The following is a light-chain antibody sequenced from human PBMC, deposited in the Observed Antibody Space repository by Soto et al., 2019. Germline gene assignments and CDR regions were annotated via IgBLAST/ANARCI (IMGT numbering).Light chain of an antibody. CDR1: SSDVGGYNY. CDR3: SSYTSTSTPVV. Sequence: QSALTQPASVSGSPGKSITISCTGTSSDVGGYNYVSWYQQHPGKAPKLMIYDVSNRPSGVSNRFSGSKSGNTASLTISGLQAEDEADYYCSSYTSTSTPVVFGGGTKLTV. CDR2: DVS. J-gene: IGLJ2*01. V-gene: IGLV2-14*03.